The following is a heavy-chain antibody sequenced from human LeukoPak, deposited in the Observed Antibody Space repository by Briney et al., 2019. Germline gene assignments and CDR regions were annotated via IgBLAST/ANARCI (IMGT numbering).Heavy chain of an antibody. Sequence: ASVKVSCKASGYTFTSYGISWVRQAPGQGLEWMGWMNPNSGNTGYAQKFQGRVTITRNTSISTAYMELSSLRSEDTAVYYCARGESSGWYYSIDYWGQGTLVTVSS. CDR1: GYTFTSYG. CDR2: MNPNSGNT. D-gene: IGHD6-19*01. CDR3: ARGESSGWYYSIDY. V-gene: IGHV1-8*03. J-gene: IGHJ4*02.